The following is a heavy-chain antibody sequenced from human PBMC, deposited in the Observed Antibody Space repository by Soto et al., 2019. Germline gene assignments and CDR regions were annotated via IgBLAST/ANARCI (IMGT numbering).Heavy chain of an antibody. CDR3: AKGYGDPMYYFDY. Sequence: QVQLVESGGGVVQPGRSLRLSCAASGFTFSSYGMHWVRQAPGKGLEWVAVISYDGSNKYYADSVKGRFTISRDNSKNTLYLQMNSLRAEDTAVYYCAKGYGDPMYYFDYWGQRTLVTVSS. D-gene: IGHD4-17*01. V-gene: IGHV3-30*18. J-gene: IGHJ4*02. CDR2: ISYDGSNK. CDR1: GFTFSSYG.